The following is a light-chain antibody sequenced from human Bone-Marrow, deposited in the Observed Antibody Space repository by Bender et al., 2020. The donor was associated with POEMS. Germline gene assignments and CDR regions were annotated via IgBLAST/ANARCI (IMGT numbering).Light chain of an antibody. Sequence: SYVLTQPPSVSVAPGKTARISCGGNNIGTKSVHWYQQKPGQAPVLVVSDDSDRPSGISERFSGSNSGNTATLTISRVEAGDEAEFFCQVWDGRSDHWVFGGGTKLTVL. V-gene: IGLV3-21*03. CDR2: DDS. CDR3: QVWDGRSDHWV. CDR1: NIGTKS. J-gene: IGLJ3*02.